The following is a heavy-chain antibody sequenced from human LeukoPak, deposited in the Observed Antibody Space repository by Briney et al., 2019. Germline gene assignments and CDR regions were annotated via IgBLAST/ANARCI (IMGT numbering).Heavy chain of an antibody. CDR2: IRFDGGDT. CDR1: GFTFSSYG. V-gene: IGHV3-30*02. D-gene: IGHD2-2*01. CDR3: AKDRYDCSTKICQPWDYSYMDV. J-gene: IGHJ6*03. Sequence: GGSLRLSCAASGFTFSSYGMHWVRQAPGKGLEWVAFIRFDGGDTYYAGSVKGRFTISRDNSKNTVYLQMESLRDEDTAVYYCAKDRYDCSTKICQPWDYSYMDVWGKGTTVTVSS.